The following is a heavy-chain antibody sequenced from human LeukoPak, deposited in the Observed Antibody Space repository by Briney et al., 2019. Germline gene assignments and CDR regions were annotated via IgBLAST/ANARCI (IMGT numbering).Heavy chain of an antibody. CDR2: FYTNGNT. D-gene: IGHD5/OR15-5a*01. CDR3: ARVSTPGYYYFYYMDV. J-gene: IGHJ6*03. CDR1: GDSISSYF. V-gene: IGHV4-4*07. Sequence: SENLSLTCTVSGDSISSYFWSWIRQPAGKGLEWIRHFYTNGNTNYNPSLRSRLTMSVDTSKNQFSLKLSSVTAADTAVYYCARVSTPGYYYFYYMDVWGKGTTVIVSS.